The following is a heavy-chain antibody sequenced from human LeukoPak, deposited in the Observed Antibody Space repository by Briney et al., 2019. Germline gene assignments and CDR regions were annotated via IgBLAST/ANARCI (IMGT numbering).Heavy chain of an antibody. CDR2: FSGSGGST. CDR3: AKDLVRGVMSCWFDP. V-gene: IGHV3-23*01. D-gene: IGHD3-10*01. CDR1: GFIFSSYS. J-gene: IGHJ5*02. Sequence: GGSLRLSCAASGFIFSSYSMLWVRQAPGKGLEWVSTFSGSGGSTYYADSVKGRFTISRDNSKNTLYLQMNSLRAEDTAVYYCAKDLVRGVMSCWFDPWGQGTLVTVSS.